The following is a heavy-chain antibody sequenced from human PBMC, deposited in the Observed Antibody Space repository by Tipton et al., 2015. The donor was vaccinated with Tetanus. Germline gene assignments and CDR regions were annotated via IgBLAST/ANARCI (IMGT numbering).Heavy chain of an antibody. CDR2: IDPSDSYT. CDR3: ARTMYYYDSSGLTFDY. Sequence: QLVQSGAEVKKPGESLRISCKGSGYSFTSYWISWVRQMPGKGPEWMGRIDPSDSYTNYSPSFQGHVTISADKSISTAYLQWSSLKASDTAMYYCARTMYYYDSSGLTFDYWGQGTLVTVSS. J-gene: IGHJ4*02. V-gene: IGHV5-10-1*01. CDR1: GYSFTSYW. D-gene: IGHD3-22*01.